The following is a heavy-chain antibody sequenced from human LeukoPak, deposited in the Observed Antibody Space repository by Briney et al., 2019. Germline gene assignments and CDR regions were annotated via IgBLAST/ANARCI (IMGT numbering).Heavy chain of an antibody. D-gene: IGHD5-18*01. CDR2: VYFGGGS. V-gene: IGHV4-59*01. CDR3: TSASRGYSYGFAEY. Sequence: PSETLSPTWTVAGGFISSYYWSWIRQPPGKGLEWIGYVYFGGGSNYSPSLKSRVTISIDTSTNHLSLNLNSVNAADTAVYYCTSASRGYSYGFAEYWGQETLVTVSS. CDR1: GGFISSYY. J-gene: IGHJ4*02.